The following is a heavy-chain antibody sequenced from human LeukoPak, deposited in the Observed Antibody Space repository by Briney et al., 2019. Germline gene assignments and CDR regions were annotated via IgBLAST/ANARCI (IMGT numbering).Heavy chain of an antibody. CDR2: IYWDDDE. CDR3: AHGVRRAHCTGGSCYNFDY. J-gene: IGHJ4*02. D-gene: IGHD2-15*01. CDR1: GFSLNTGGVG. Sequence: SGPTLVKPTQSLALTCTFSGFSLNTGGVGVGWIRQPPGKALEWLAIIYWDDDERYSPSLKSRLTLIKDTSRNQVVLAMTNMDPVDTATYYCAHGVRRAHCTGGSCYNFDYWGQGTLVTVSS. V-gene: IGHV2-5*02.